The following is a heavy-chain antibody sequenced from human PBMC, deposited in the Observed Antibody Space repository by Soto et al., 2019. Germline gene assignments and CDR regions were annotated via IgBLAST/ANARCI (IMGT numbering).Heavy chain of an antibody. CDR1: GFTFSSYS. Sequence: PGGSLRLSCAASGFTFSSYSMNWVRQAPGKGLEWVSSISSSSSYIYYADSVKGRFTISRDNAKNSLYLQMNSLRAEDTAVYYCARDYDILTGYPNNWFDPWGQGTLVTVSS. J-gene: IGHJ5*02. V-gene: IGHV3-21*01. CDR2: ISSSSSYI. D-gene: IGHD3-9*01. CDR3: ARDYDILTGYPNNWFDP.